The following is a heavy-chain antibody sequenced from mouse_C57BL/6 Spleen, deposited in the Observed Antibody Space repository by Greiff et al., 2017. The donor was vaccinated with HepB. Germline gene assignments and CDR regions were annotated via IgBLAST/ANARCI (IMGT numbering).Heavy chain of an antibody. J-gene: IGHJ4*01. Sequence: DVHLVESGGGLVKPGGSLKLSCAASGFTFSDYGMHWVRQAPEKGLEWVAYISSGSSTIYYADTVKGRFTISRDNAKNTLFLQMTSLRSEDTAMYYCARIPYYYGSSYYAMDYWGQGTSVTVSS. D-gene: IGHD1-1*01. V-gene: IGHV5-17*01. CDR1: GFTFSDYG. CDR3: ARIPYYYGSSYYAMDY. CDR2: ISSGSSTI.